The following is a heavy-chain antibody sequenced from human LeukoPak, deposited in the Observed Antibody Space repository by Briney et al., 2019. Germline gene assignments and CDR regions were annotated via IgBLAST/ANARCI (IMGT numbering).Heavy chain of an antibody. Sequence: ASVKVSCKASGYTFSRYYIHWVRQAPGQGLEWMGKMNPSDGTTTYAQKFQGRVTMTRDTPTSTVYMEMSSLRPEDTAVYYCAREESGGLFDYWGQGTLVTVSS. CDR1: GYTFSRYY. CDR2: MNPSDGTT. V-gene: IGHV1-46*01. D-gene: IGHD3-16*01. CDR3: AREESGGLFDY. J-gene: IGHJ4*02.